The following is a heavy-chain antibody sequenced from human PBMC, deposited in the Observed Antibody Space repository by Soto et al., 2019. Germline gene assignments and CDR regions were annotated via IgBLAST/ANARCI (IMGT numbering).Heavy chain of an antibody. CDR3: AKGAVAGQPTSYYYYGMDV. CDR2: IIPIFGTV. V-gene: IGHV1-69*12. D-gene: IGHD6-19*01. Sequence: QVQLLQSGAEVKKPGSSVRVSCEASGGTFRTYAISWVRQAPGQGLGWMGEIIPIFGTVNYAQKLQGRATLTADDSTTTVYMQLRTLRSEDAAVYYCAKGAVAGQPTSYYYYGMDVWGQGTTVTVSS. CDR1: GGTFRTYA. J-gene: IGHJ6*02.